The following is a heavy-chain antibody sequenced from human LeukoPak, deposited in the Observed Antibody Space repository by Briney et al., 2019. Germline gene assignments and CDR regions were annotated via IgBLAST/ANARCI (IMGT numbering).Heavy chain of an antibody. V-gene: IGHV4-34*01. J-gene: IGHJ4*02. D-gene: IGHD1-26*01. CDR2: INHSGST. Sequence: SETLSLTCAVYGGSFSGYYWSWIRQPPGKGLEWIGEINHSGSTNYNPSLKSRVTISVDTSKNQFSLKLSSVTAADTAVYYCARPNSGSYRPFDYWGQGTLVTVSS. CDR3: ARPNSGSYRPFDY. CDR1: GGSFSGYY.